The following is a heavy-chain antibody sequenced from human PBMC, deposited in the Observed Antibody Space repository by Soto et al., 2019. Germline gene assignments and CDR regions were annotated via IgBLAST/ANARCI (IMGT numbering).Heavy chain of an antibody. CDR3: TLSDETGDLGYFDY. V-gene: IGHV3-49*04. Sequence: GGSLRLSCTASGFTFGDYAMSWVRQAPGKGLEWVGFIRSKAYGGTTEYAASVKGRFTISRDDSKSIAYLQMNSLKTEGTAVYYCTLSDETGDLGYFDYWGQGTLVTVSS. CDR2: IRSKAYGGTT. J-gene: IGHJ4*02. D-gene: IGHD7-27*01. CDR1: GFTFGDYA.